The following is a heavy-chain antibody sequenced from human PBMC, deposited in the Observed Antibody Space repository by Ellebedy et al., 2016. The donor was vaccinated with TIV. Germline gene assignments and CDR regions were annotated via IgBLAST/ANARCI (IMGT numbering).Heavy chain of an antibody. D-gene: IGHD1-26*01. CDR2: IKPNGGGT. CDR1: GYTFTNYR. Sequence: ASVKVSCKASGYTFTNYRLDWVRQAPGHGLEWMGWIKPNGGGTHYAQKFQGRVTITGDTSISTAYLELSRLTSDDTAVYYCARDYWGSYEYWGQGTLVTVSS. CDR3: ARDYWGSYEY. J-gene: IGHJ4*02. V-gene: IGHV1-2*02.